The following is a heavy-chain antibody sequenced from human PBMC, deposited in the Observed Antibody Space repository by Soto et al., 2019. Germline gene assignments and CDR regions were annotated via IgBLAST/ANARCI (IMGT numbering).Heavy chain of an antibody. V-gene: IGHV3-30-3*01. CDR3: ARARLRYFDWLEDPPNWFDP. CDR2: ISYDGSNK. D-gene: IGHD3-9*01. CDR1: GFTFSSYA. Sequence: GGSLRLSCPASGFTFSSYAMHWVRQAPGKGLEWVAVISYDGSNKYYAESEKGRFTKSRDNSKKTLKQKMKKRKAKKTNVNYCARARLRYFDWLEDPPNWFDPWGQGT. J-gene: IGHJ5*02.